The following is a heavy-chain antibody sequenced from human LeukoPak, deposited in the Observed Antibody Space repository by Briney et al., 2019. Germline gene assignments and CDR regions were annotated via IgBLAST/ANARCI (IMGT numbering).Heavy chain of an antibody. D-gene: IGHD3-3*01. CDR1: GFTFSSYS. Sequence: GSLRLSCSASGFTFSSYSMNWVRQAPGKGLEWVSYISSSSSTIYYADSVKGRFTISRDNAKKSLYLQMNSLRAEDTAVYYCARYDFWSGYPPGYWGQGTLVTVSS. CDR3: ARYDFWSGYPPGY. V-gene: IGHV3-48*01. J-gene: IGHJ4*02. CDR2: ISSSSSTI.